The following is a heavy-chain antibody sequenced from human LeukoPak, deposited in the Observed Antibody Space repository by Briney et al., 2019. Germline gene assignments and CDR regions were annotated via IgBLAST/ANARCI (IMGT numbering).Heavy chain of an antibody. CDR2: IYYSGTT. J-gene: IGHJ6*02. V-gene: IGHV4-59*01. CDR1: GGSISSYY. Sequence: SETLSLTCTVSGGSISSYYWSWIRQPAGKGLEWIGYIYYSGTTNYNPSLKSRVTISVDTSKNQFSLKLSSVTAADTAVYYCARSAPRYYYYYGMDVWGQGTTVTVSS. CDR3: ARSAPRYYYYYGMDV.